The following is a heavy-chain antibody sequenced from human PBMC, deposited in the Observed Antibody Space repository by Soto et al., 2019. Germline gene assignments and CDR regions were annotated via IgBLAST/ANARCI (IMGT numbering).Heavy chain of an antibody. J-gene: IGHJ3*01. Sequence: TGGSLRLSCVASGFTFSDYEMNWVRQAPGKGLEWVAHITSGGNTMYADSVEGRFTISRDDADNSLYLKMNNLRGEDTALYHCTKEKSVMYSGYDAFDVWGRGIMVTVAS. CDR3: TKEKSVMYSGYDAFDV. CDR2: ITSGGNT. D-gene: IGHD5-12*01. V-gene: IGHV3-48*03. CDR1: GFTFSDYE.